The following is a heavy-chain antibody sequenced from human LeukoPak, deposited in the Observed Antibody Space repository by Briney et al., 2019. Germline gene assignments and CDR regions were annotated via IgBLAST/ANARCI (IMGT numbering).Heavy chain of an antibody. CDR2: ISAYNGNT. Sequence: ASVKVSCKASGGTFSNYAINWVRQAPGQGLEWMGWISAYNGNTNYAQKLQGRVTMTTDTSTSTAYMELGSLRSDDTAVYYCARGYYDFWSGYYAYFDYWGQGTLVTVSS. V-gene: IGHV1-18*01. CDR3: ARGYYDFWSGYYAYFDY. D-gene: IGHD3-3*01. CDR1: GGTFSNYA. J-gene: IGHJ4*02.